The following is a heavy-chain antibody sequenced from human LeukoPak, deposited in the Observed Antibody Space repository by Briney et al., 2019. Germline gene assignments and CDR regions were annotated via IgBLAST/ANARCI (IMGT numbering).Heavy chain of an antibody. CDR1: GYTFTSYD. CDR2: MNPNSGNT. J-gene: IGHJ6*02. CDR3: ARGKYYDFWSGYFYYYYGMDV. D-gene: IGHD3-3*01. V-gene: IGHV1-8*01. Sequence: ASVKVSCKASGYTFTSYDINWVRQATGQGLEWMGWMNPNSGNTGYAQKFQGRVTMTRNTSISTAYMGLSSLRSEDTAVYYCARGKYYDFWSGYFYYYYGMDVWGQGTTVTVSS.